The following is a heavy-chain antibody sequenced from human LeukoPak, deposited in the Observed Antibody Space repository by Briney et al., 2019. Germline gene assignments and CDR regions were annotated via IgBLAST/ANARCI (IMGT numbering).Heavy chain of an antibody. CDR2: ISGSGGST. V-gene: IGHV3-23*01. D-gene: IGHD2-2*02. CDR3: AKDPYYCSSTSCYTRNNWFDP. Sequence: HPGGSLRLSCAASGFTFSSYWMSWVRQAPGKGLEWVSAISGSGGSTYYADSVKGRFTISRDNSKNTLYLQMNSLRAEDTAVYYCAKDPYYCSSTSCYTRNNWFDPWGQGTLVTVSS. J-gene: IGHJ5*02. CDR1: GFTFSSYW.